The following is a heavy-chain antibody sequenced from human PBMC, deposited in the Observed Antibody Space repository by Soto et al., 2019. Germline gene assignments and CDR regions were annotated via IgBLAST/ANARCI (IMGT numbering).Heavy chain of an antibody. D-gene: IGHD6-6*01. J-gene: IGHJ4*02. CDR2: ISYDGSNK. CDR1: GFTFSSYA. V-gene: IGHV3-30-3*01. CDR3: ARGNGDIAARQDLDY. Sequence: QVQLVESGGGVVQPGRSLRLSCAASGFTFSSYAMHWVRQAPGKGLEWVAVISYDGSNKYYADSVKGRFTISRDNSKTTLYLQMNSLRAEDTAVYYCARGNGDIAARQDLDYWGQGTLVTVSS.